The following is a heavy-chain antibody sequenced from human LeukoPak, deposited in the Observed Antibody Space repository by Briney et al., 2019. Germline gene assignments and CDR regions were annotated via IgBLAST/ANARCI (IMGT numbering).Heavy chain of an antibody. CDR1: GFTFSSYS. J-gene: IGHJ1*01. CDR2: ISASSGYI. V-gene: IGHV3-21*01. Sequence: GGSLRLSCAASGFTFSSYSMNWVRQAPGKGLEWVSYISASSGYISYPDSVKGRFTISRDNAKNSLYLQMNSLRAEDTAVYHCARDNTATEYFQHWGQGTLVTVSS. CDR3: ARDNTATEYFQH. D-gene: IGHD5-18*01.